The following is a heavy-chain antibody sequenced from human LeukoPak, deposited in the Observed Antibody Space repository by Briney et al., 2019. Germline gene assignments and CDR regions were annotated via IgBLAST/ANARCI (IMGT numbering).Heavy chain of an antibody. J-gene: IGHJ4*02. CDR2: ISVSGGST. CDR1: GFTFSNYA. Sequence: AGGSLRLSCAASGFTFSNYAMSWVRQAPGKGLEWVSTISVSGGSTYYADSVKGRFTISRDNSKNTLYLQMNSLRAEDTAVYYCARENKAVAAHYFDYWGQGTLVTVSS. V-gene: IGHV3-23*01. CDR3: ARENKAVAAHYFDY. D-gene: IGHD6-19*01.